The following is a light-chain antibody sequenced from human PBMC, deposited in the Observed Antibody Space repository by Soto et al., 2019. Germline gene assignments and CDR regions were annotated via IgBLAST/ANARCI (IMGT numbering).Light chain of an antibody. CDR3: QQYNNWPPLT. J-gene: IGKJ4*01. V-gene: IGKV3-15*01. CDR1: QSVTSA. CDR2: GAS. Sequence: EIVMTQSPATLSVSPGERATLSCRASQSVTSAVAWYQQKPGQAPRLLIYGASTRATGIPTRFSGSGSGTHFTLTIYSLQSEDFAVYYCQQYNNWPPLTFGGGTKVEMK.